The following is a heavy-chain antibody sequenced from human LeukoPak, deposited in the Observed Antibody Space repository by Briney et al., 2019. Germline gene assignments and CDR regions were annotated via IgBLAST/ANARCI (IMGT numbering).Heavy chain of an antibody. D-gene: IGHD1-1*01. CDR1: GFTFSSLA. CDR2: IRSNGDTT. V-gene: IGHV3-23*01. J-gene: IGHJ4*02. Sequence: GGSLRLSCTASGFTFSSLAMTWVRQAPGKGLEWVSTIRSNGDTTYNADSVKGRFTISRDNSKNTLYLELNSLRVEDTATFYCAKGQELDDGVFDSWGQGTLVTVSS. CDR3: AKGQELDDGVFDS.